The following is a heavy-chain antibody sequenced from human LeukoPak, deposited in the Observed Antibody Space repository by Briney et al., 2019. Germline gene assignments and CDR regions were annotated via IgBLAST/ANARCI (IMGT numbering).Heavy chain of an antibody. CDR3: VRQAVYGDSDIAY. V-gene: IGHV3-74*01. CDR1: GFTFSDYW. CDR2: INPDGSSS. D-gene: IGHD4-17*01. Sequence: GGSLRLSCAASGFTFSDYWMHWVRQAPGKGPEWVSRINPDGSSSNYADSVKGRFTMSRDNAKNTVYLQMDSLRAEDTAVFSCVRQAVYGDSDIAYWGRGTLVTVSS. J-gene: IGHJ4*02.